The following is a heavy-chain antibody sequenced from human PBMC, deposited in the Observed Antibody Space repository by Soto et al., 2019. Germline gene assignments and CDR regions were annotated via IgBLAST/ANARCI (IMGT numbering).Heavy chain of an antibody. V-gene: IGHV3-30*18. CDR2: ISYDGSNK. CDR3: AKDRHIVVVPPASYFAY. CDR1: GFTFSSYG. D-gene: IGHD2-2*01. J-gene: IGHJ4*02. Sequence: GRSLRLSCAASGFTFSSYGMHWVRQAPGKGLEWVAVISYDGSNKYYADSVKGRFTISRDNSKNTLYLQMNSLRAEDTAVYYCAKDRHIVVVPPASYFAYWGQRTLVTVSS.